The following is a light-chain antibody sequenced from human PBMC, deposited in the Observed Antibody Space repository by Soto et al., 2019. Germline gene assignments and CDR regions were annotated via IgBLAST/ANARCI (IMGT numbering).Light chain of an antibody. Sequence: DIQMTQSPSSVSAAVGERVTITCRASQVMRSWLAWYQQKRGKAPKLXIFAASTLQSGVRSRFSGSGSRTDFTLTITSLQPEDIGTYYCQQTDTLTSTFGQGTRLEIK. CDR2: AAS. CDR1: QVMRSW. J-gene: IGKJ5*01. CDR3: QQTDTLTST. V-gene: IGKV1D-12*01.